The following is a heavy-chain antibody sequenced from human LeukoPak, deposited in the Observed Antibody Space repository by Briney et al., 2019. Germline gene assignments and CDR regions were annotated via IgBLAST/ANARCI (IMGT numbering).Heavy chain of an antibody. J-gene: IGHJ4*02. V-gene: IGHV3-53*01. CDR1: GFTVCSNY. CDR2: IYSGGST. Sequence: PGGSLRLSCAASGFTVCSNYMSWVRQAPGEGVEWVSVIYSGGSTYYADSVKCRFTISRDNSKNTLYLQMNSLSDEDTAVYYRARDLDGDYDYWGQGTLVTVSP. CDR3: ARDLDGDYDY. D-gene: IGHD4-17*01.